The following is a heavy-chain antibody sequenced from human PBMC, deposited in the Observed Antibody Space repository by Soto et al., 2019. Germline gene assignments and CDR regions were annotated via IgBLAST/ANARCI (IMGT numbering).Heavy chain of an antibody. CDR3: ARSSGGNFGIIIEGSNWFDP. J-gene: IGHJ5*02. CDR1: GYNLGAYY. D-gene: IGHD3-3*01. CDR2: INPHGGST. Sequence: ASVKVSCKASGYNLGAYYLNWVRQAPGQGLEWMGVINPHGGSTKYAQKFQGRVTMTRDTSRSTVYMELRSLRSDDTAIYYCARSSGGNFGIIIEGSNWFDPWGQGTLVTVSS. V-gene: IGHV1-46*01.